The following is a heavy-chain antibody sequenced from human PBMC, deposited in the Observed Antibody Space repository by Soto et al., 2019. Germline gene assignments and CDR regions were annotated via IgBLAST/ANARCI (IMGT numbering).Heavy chain of an antibody. CDR2: ISAYNGNT. D-gene: IGHD1-26*01. Sequence: ASVKVSCKASGGTFSSYTISWVRQAPGQGLEWKGWISAYNGNTAYAQKFEGRITMTTDSSTTTAFMELRILSSDDTAVYYCARDQRWEIPRFDYWGQGTLVTVSS. J-gene: IGHJ4*02. V-gene: IGHV1-18*01. CDR1: GGTFSSYT. CDR3: ARDQRWEIPRFDY.